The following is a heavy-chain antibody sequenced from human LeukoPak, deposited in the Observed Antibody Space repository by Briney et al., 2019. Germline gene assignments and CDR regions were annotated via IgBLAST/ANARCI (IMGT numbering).Heavy chain of an antibody. V-gene: IGHV3-7*01. CDR2: IKQDGSEK. D-gene: IGHD2-15*01. CDR1: GFTFSSYW. Sequence: GGSLRLSCAASGFTFSSYWMSWVRQPPGKGLEWVANIKQDGSEKYYVDSVKGRFTISRDNAKNSLYLQMNSLRAEDTAVYYCARVDCSGGSCYSWFDYWGQGTLVTVSS. CDR3: ARVDCSGGSCYSWFDY. J-gene: IGHJ4*02.